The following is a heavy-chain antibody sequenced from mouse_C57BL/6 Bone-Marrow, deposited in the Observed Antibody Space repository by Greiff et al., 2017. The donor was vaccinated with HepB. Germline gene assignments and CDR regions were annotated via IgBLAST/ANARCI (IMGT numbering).Heavy chain of an antibody. CDR1: GYTFTSYW. Sequence: VKQSCKASGYTFTSYWMQWVKQRPGQGLEWIGEIDPSDSYTNYNQKFKGKATLTVDTSSSTAYMQLSSLTSEDSAVYYCARMSYYYGSSFYWYFDVWGTGTTVTVSS. D-gene: IGHD1-1*01. CDR3: ARMSYYYGSSFYWYFDV. V-gene: IGHV1-50*01. CDR2: IDPSDSYT. J-gene: IGHJ1*03.